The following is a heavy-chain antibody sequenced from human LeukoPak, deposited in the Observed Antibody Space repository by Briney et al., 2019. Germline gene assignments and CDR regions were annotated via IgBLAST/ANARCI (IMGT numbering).Heavy chain of an antibody. CDR3: AKDMRFDWTPYYFDY. D-gene: IGHD3-9*01. CDR1: GFTFSSYA. V-gene: IGHV3-30*04. Sequence: GGSLRLSCAASGFTFSSYAMHWVRQAPGKGLEWVAVISYDGSNKYYADSVKGRFTISRDNSKNTLYLQMNGLRAEDTAVYYCAKDMRFDWTPYYFDYWGQGTLVTVSS. J-gene: IGHJ4*02. CDR2: ISYDGSNK.